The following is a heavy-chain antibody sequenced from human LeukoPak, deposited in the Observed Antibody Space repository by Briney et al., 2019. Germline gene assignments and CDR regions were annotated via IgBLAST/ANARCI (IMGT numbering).Heavy chain of an antibody. Sequence: SLRLSCAASGFTFDDYAMEWVRHAPGEGLEWGSGISRNSGSIGYADSVKGRFTISRDNAKNSLYLQMNSLRAEDTALYYCAKDMTRRDGYNYFFDYGGQGPLVTVSS. J-gene: IGHJ4*02. CDR1: GFTFDDYA. D-gene: IGHD5-24*01. CDR2: ISRNSGSI. V-gene: IGHV3-9*01. CDR3: AKDMTRRDGYNYFFDY.